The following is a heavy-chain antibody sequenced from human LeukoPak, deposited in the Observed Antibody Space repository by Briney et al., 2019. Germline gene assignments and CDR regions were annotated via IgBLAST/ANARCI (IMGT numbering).Heavy chain of an antibody. CDR1: GGSISSSNW. CDR2: IYHSGST. D-gene: IGHD3-3*01. V-gene: IGHV4-4*02. CDR3: ARDRGPFTIFGVVIIGAFDI. Sequence: PSETLSLTCAVSGGSISSSNWWSWVRQPPGKGLEWIGEIYHSGSTNYNPSLKSRVTISVDTSKNQFSLKLSSVTAADTAVYYCARDRGPFTIFGVVIIGAFDIWGQGTMVTVSS. J-gene: IGHJ3*02.